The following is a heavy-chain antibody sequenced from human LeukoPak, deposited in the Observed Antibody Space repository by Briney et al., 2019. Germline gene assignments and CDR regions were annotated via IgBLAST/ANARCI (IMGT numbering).Heavy chain of an antibody. V-gene: IGHV3-23*01. CDR3: AKDMIVGATDPYYFDY. D-gene: IGHD1-26*01. J-gene: IGHJ4*02. Sequence: GSLRLSCAASGFTFKYYVMSWVRQAPGKGLEWVSAISGSGGSTYYADSVKGRFTISRDNSKNTLYLQMNSLRAEDTAVYYCAKDMIVGATDPYYFDYWGQGTLVTVSS. CDR1: GFTFKYYV. CDR2: ISGSGGST.